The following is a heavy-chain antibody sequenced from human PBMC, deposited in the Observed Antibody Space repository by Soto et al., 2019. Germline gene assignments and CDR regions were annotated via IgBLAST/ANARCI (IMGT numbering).Heavy chain of an antibody. D-gene: IGHD3-10*01. Sequence: EVQLVESGGGLVQPGGSLRLSCAASGFTFSSYDMHWVRQATGKGLEWVSAIGTAGDTYYPGSVKGRFTISREHAKNSLNLQMNSLRAEDTAVYYCARGDPYGSGSYLSQYYFVYWGQGTLVTVSS. J-gene: IGHJ4*02. CDR3: ARGDPYGSGSYLSQYYFVY. V-gene: IGHV3-13*01. CDR1: GFTFSSYD. CDR2: IGTAGDT.